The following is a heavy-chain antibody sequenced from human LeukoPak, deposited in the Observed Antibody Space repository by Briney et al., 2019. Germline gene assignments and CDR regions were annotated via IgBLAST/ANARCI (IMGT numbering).Heavy chain of an antibody. V-gene: IGHV3-30*04. J-gene: IGHJ3*02. CDR1: GFTFSSYA. CDR3: ARDKYCSGGSCSSAFDI. Sequence: GGSLRLSCAASGFTFSSYAMHWVRQAPGKGLEWVAVISYDGSNKYYADSVKGRFTISRDNSKNTLYLQMNSMRAEDTAVYYCARDKYCSGGSCSSAFDIWGKGTMVTVSS. D-gene: IGHD2-15*01. CDR2: ISYDGSNK.